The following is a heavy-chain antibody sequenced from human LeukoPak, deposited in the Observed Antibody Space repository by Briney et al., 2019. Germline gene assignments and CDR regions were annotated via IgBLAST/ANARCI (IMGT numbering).Heavy chain of an antibody. D-gene: IGHD3-22*01. Sequence: GGSLRLSCAASAFTFSSYWMTWVRQAPGKGLEWVANIKQDESEKYYVDSVKGRFTISRDNAKNSLYLQMNSLRAEDTAVYYCVRVFVSSGYYCFDYWGQGTRVTVSS. V-gene: IGHV3-7*01. CDR2: IKQDESEK. CDR1: AFTFSSYW. CDR3: VRVFVSSGYYCFDY. J-gene: IGHJ4*02.